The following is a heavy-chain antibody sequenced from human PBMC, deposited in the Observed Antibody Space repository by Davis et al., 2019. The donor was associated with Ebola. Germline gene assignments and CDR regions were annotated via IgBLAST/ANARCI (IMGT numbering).Heavy chain of an antibody. V-gene: IGHV3-13*01. CDR2: IGTAGDT. J-gene: IGHJ6*02. Sequence: PGGSLRLSCAASGFTFSNYDMHWVRQLTGKGLEWVSAIGTAGDTYYPGSVKGRFTISRENAKSSLFLHMNSLRGEDTAVYYCARDAYGCSSTSCYYYYGMDVWGQGTTVTVSS. CDR3: ARDAYGCSSTSCYYYYGMDV. D-gene: IGHD2-2*01. CDR1: GFTFSNYD.